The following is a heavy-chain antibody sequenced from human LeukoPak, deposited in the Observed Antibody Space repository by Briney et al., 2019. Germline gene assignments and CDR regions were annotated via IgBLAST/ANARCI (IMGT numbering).Heavy chain of an antibody. CDR2: ISGSGGST. Sequence: PGGSLRLSCAASGFTFSSYAMSWVRQAPGKGLEWVSAISGSGGSTYYADSVKGRFTISRDNSKNTLYLQMNSLRAEDTAVYYCAKSDIVVVAATYNYWGQGTLVTVSS. CDR1: GFTFSSYA. D-gene: IGHD2-15*01. V-gene: IGHV3-23*01. J-gene: IGHJ4*02. CDR3: AKSDIVVVAATYNY.